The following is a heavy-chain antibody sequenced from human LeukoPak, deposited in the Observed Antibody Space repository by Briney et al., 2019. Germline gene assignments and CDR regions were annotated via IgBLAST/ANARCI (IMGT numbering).Heavy chain of an antibody. D-gene: IGHD1-1*01. CDR3: ARVSGSGTALDAFDI. CDR2: MYHSGST. CDR1: AYPISSGHY. Sequence: SETLSLTCAVSAYPISSGHYWGWIRQPPGKGLEWIGSMYHSGSTYLNPSLKSRVTISVDTPKNQFSLTLSSVTAADTAVYFCARVSGSGTALDAFDIWGQGTMVIVSS. J-gene: IGHJ3*02. V-gene: IGHV4-38-2*01.